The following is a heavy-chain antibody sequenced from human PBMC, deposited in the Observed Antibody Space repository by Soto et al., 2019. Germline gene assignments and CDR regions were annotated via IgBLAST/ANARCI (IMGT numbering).Heavy chain of an antibody. CDR2: IKQDGSQN. D-gene: IGHD2-15*01. J-gene: IGHJ5*02. V-gene: IGHV3-7*01. CDR1: GFTFSNYW. CDR3: ARGVVVASTWFDP. Sequence: GGSLRLSCAASGFTFSNYWMSWVRQAPGKGLEWVANIKQDGSQNYYADSVKGRFTISRDNSKNTLYLQMNSLRAEDTAVYYCARGVVVASTWFDPWGQGTLVTVSS.